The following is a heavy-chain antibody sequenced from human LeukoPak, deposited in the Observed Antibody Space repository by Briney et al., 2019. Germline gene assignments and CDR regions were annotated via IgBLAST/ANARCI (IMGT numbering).Heavy chain of an antibody. Sequence: GGSLRLSCAASGFTFSSYDMHWVRQATGRGLEWVSAIGTAGDTYYPGSVKGRFTISRENAKNSLYLQMNSLRAGDTAVYYCARDPDYGGNGDAFDIWGQGTMVTVSS. V-gene: IGHV3-13*01. D-gene: IGHD4-23*01. J-gene: IGHJ3*02. CDR1: GFTFSSYD. CDR3: ARDPDYGGNGDAFDI. CDR2: IGTAGDT.